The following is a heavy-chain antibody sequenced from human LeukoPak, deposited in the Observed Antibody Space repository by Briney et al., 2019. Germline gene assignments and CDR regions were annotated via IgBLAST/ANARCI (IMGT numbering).Heavy chain of an antibody. J-gene: IGHJ4*02. CDR3: ARGSTSWISGDFDY. CDR1: GYTFTSYY. CDR2: INPNSGGT. D-gene: IGHD2-2*01. Sequence: ASVKVSCKASGYTFTSYYMHWVRQAPGQGLEWMGWINPNSGGTNYAQKFQGRVTMTRDTSISTAYMELSRLRSDDTAVYYCARGSTSWISGDFDYWGQGTLVTVSS. V-gene: IGHV1-2*02.